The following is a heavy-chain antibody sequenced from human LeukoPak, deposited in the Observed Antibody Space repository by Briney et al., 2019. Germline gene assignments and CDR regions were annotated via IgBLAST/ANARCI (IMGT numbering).Heavy chain of an antibody. D-gene: IGHD3-3*01. CDR3: ARASQLRFLEWLFDY. Sequence: GASVKVSCKAPGYTFTGYYMHWVRQAPGQGLEWMGWINPNSGGTNYAQKFQGRVTMTRDTSISTAYMELSRLRSDDTAVYYCARASQLRFLEWLFDYWGQGTLVTVSS. J-gene: IGHJ4*02. V-gene: IGHV1-2*02. CDR2: INPNSGGT. CDR1: GYTFTGYY.